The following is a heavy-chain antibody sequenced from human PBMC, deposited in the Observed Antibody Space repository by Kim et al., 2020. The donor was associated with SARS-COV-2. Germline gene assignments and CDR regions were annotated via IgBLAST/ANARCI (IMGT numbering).Heavy chain of an antibody. J-gene: IGHJ5*01. V-gene: IGHV3-48*03. CDR2: IGKSNSAR. CDR3: VRGADWFNS. Sequence: GGSLRLSCAASGFTFTSFEMNWVRQAPGRGLEWVAYIGKSNSARYYADSVKGRFTISRDNADDSLYLYMNDLRVDDTATYYCVRGADWFNSWGQGTLVTVS. CDR1: GFTFTSFE.